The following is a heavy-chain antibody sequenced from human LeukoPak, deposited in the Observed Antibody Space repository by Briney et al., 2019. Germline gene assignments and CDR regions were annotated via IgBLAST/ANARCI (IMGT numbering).Heavy chain of an antibody. Sequence: PGRSLRLSCAASGFTFSSYGMHWVRQAPGKGLEWVAVIWYDGSNKYYADSVKGRFTISRDNSKNTLYLQMNSLRAEDTAVFYCAKIPPGYCSAGSCYLDYWGQGTLVTVSS. CDR2: IWYDGSNK. V-gene: IGHV3-33*06. CDR1: GFTFSSYG. D-gene: IGHD2-15*01. CDR3: AKIPPGYCSAGSCYLDY. J-gene: IGHJ4*02.